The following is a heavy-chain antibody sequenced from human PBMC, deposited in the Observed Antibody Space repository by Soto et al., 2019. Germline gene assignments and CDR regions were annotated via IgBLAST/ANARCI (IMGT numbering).Heavy chain of an antibody. J-gene: IGHJ5*02. CDR3: ARSSGGNFGIIIEGSNWFDP. Sequence: AAVKVSCKAPGDTFTSYYLNWVRQAPGQGLEWMGVINPHGGSTKYAQKFQGRITMTRDTSRSTVYMELSSLRSDDTAIYYCARSSGGNFGIIIEGSNWFDPWGQGTLVSVSS. D-gene: IGHD3-3*01. CDR1: GDTFTSYY. V-gene: IGHV1-46*01. CDR2: INPHGGST.